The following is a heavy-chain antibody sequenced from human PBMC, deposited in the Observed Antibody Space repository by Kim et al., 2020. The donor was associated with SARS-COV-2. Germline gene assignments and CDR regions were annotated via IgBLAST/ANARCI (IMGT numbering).Heavy chain of an antibody. D-gene: IGHD3-3*01. CDR1: GGSISSGGYY. J-gene: IGHJ4*02. Sequence: SETLSLTCTVSGGSISSGGYYWSWIRQHPGKGLEWIGYIYYSGSTYYNPSLKSRVTISVDTSKNQFSLKLSSVTAADTAVYYCASTPQRYYDFWSGYPRYFDYWGQGTLVTVSS. CDR3: ASTPQRYYDFWSGYPRYFDY. V-gene: IGHV4-31*03. CDR2: IYYSGST.